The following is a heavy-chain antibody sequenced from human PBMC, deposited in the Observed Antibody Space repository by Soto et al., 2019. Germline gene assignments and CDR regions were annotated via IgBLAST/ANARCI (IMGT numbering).Heavy chain of an antibody. D-gene: IGHD2-2*01. CDR2: ISYDGSNK. V-gene: IGHV3-30*18. CDR1: GFTFSSYG. CDR3: AKDIQYESYRNYYYYYGMDV. J-gene: IGHJ6*02. Sequence: QVQLVESGGGVVQPGRSLRLSCAASGFTFSSYGMHWVRQAPGKGLEWVAVISYDGSNKYYADSVKGRFTISRDNSKNTLYLQMNSVRAEDTAVYYCAKDIQYESYRNYYYYYGMDVWGQGTTVTVSS.